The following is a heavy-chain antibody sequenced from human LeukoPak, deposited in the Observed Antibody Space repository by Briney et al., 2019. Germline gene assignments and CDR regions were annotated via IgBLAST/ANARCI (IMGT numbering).Heavy chain of an antibody. J-gene: IGHJ4*02. D-gene: IGHD6-13*01. CDR2: MNPNSGNT. CDR3: ARDIAAADAFDY. Sequence: ASVKVSCKASGYTFTSYDINWVRQATGQGLEWMGWMNPNSGNTGYAQKFQGRVTMTRNTSISTAYMELRSLRSDDTAVYYCARDIAAADAFDYWGQGTLVTVSS. V-gene: IGHV1-8*01. CDR1: GYTFTSYD.